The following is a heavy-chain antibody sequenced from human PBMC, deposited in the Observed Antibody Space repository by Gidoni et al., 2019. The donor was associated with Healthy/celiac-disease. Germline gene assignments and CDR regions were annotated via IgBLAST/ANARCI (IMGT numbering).Heavy chain of an antibody. CDR1: GFTFSAYY. J-gene: IGHJ6*03. V-gene: IGHV3-11*06. CDR2: ISSSSSYT. CDR3: ARDGLPIVDYGDYPEGYYMDV. D-gene: IGHD4-17*01. Sequence: QVQLVESGGGLVKPGGSLRLSCAASGFTFSAYYLSWIRQAPGKGLEWVSYISSSSSYTNYADSVKGRFTISRDNAKNSLYLQMNSLRAEDTAVYYCARDGLPIVDYGDYPEGYYMDVWGKGTTVTVSS.